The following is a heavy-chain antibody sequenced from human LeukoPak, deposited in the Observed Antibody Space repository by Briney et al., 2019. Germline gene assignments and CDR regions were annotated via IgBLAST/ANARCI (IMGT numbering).Heavy chain of an antibody. CDR1: GFTFSSYG. CDR3: AFDSSGYLREGFDY. V-gene: IGHV3-30*03. Sequence: GGSLRLSCAASGFTFSSYGMHWVRQAPGKGLEWVAVISYDGSNNYYADSVKGRFTISRDNSKNTLFLQMNSLRAEDTAVYYCAFDSSGYLREGFDYWGQGTLVTVSS. J-gene: IGHJ4*02. CDR2: ISYDGSNN. D-gene: IGHD3-22*01.